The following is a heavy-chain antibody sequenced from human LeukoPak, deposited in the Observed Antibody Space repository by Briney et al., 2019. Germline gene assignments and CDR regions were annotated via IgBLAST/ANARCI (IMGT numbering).Heavy chain of an antibody. CDR1: GGSISSYY. D-gene: IGHD3-3*01. CDR3: ARSPEVTIFVGPTLNYYYYGMDV. J-gene: IGHJ6*02. Sequence: SETLSLTCTVSGGSISSYYWSWIRQPPGKGLEWIGYIYYSGSTNYNPSLKSRVTISVDTSKNQFSLKLSSVTAADTAVYYCARSPEVTIFVGPTLNYYYYGMDVWGQGTTVTVSS. V-gene: IGHV4-59*08. CDR2: IYYSGST.